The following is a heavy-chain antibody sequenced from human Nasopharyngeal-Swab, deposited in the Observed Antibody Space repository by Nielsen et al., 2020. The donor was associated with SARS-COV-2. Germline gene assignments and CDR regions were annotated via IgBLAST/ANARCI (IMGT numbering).Heavy chain of an antibody. CDR2: MSNSGSTI. Sequence: GESLKISCAASGFTFSDYYMSWIRQAPGKGLEWVSYMSNSGSTIYYADSVKGQFTISRDNAKSSLYLQMNSLRAEDTAVYYCADISYSSIDYWGQGTLVTVSS. D-gene: IGHD6-19*01. V-gene: IGHV3-11*04. CDR3: ADISYSSIDY. J-gene: IGHJ4*02. CDR1: GFTFSDYY.